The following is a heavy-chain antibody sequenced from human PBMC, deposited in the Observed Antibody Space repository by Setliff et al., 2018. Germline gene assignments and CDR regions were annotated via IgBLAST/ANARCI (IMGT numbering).Heavy chain of an antibody. CDR3: AKRGDTRTFDY. CDR2: ISARTGLT. Sequence: GESLRLSCEASGFTFSSYTMTWVRQAPGEGLEWVSGISARTGLTYYADSVKGRFTMSRDISKNTVYLHMTSLRAEDTAMYYCAKRGDTRTFDYWGQGTLGTVSS. J-gene: IGHJ4*02. V-gene: IGHV3-23*01. CDR1: GFTFSSYT. D-gene: IGHD5-18*01.